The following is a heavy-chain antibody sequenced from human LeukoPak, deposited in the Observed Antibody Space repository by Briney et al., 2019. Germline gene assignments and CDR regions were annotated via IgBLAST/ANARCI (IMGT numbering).Heavy chain of an antibody. V-gene: IGHV3-21*01. Sequence: PGGSLRLSCAGSGFTFRNYWINWVRQAPGKGLEWVSSISSSSSYIYYADSVKGRFTISRDNAKNSLYLQMNSLRAEDTAVYYCARDLKPAIAAAGTDVYMDVWGKGTTVTVSS. J-gene: IGHJ6*03. CDR1: GFTFRNYW. CDR3: ARDLKPAIAAAGTDVYMDV. CDR2: ISSSSSYI. D-gene: IGHD6-13*01.